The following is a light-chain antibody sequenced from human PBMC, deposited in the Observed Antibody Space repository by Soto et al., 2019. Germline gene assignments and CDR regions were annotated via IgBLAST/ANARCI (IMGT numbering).Light chain of an antibody. Sequence: QSVLTQPASVSGCPGQSITISCTGTSSDVGGYNYVSWYQQHPGKAPKLMISDVSNRPSGVSNRFSGSKSGNTASLTISGLQAEDEADYYCSSYSSSSTPYLFGSGTKVTVL. CDR3: SSYSSSSTPYL. V-gene: IGLV2-14*03. CDR2: DVS. CDR1: SSDVGGYNY. J-gene: IGLJ1*01.